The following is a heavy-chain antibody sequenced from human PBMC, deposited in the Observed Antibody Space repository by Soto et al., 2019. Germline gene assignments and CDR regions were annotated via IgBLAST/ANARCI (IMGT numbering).Heavy chain of an antibody. CDR3: ARDPQGAALAVAGDVFDY. CDR1: GFTFTSSA. J-gene: IGHJ4*02. CDR2: IGAGSGNT. Sequence: SVKVSCKASGFTFTSSAVQWVRQARGQRLEWMGWIGAGSGNTNYAQKLQDRVTMTTDTSTSTAYMELRSLTSDDTAVYYCARDPQGAALAVAGDVFDYWGQGTLVTVSS. D-gene: IGHD6-19*01. V-gene: IGHV1-58*01.